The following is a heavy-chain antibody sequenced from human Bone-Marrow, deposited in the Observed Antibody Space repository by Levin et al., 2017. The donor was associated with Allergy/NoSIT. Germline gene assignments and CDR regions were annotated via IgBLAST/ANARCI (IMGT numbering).Heavy chain of an antibody. D-gene: IGHD3-9*01. Sequence: GESLKISCKGSGYSFTSYWIGWVRQMPGKGLEWMGIIYPGDSDTRYSPSFQGQVTISADKSISTAYLQWSSLKASDTAMYYCARTGTSPLNYDILTGYYDYWGQGTLVTVSS. CDR2: IYPGDSDT. V-gene: IGHV5-51*01. CDR1: GYSFTSYW. CDR3: ARTGTSPLNYDILTGYYDY. J-gene: IGHJ4*02.